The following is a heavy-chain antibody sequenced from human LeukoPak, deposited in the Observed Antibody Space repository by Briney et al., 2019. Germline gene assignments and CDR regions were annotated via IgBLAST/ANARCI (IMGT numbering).Heavy chain of an antibody. CDR3: ARVAQEIFGVAIYYYYYMDV. D-gene: IGHD3-3*01. CDR1: GFTFSSYA. J-gene: IGHJ6*03. CDR2: ISYDGSNK. Sequence: GGSLRLSCAASGFTFSSYAMHWVRQAPGKGLEWVAVISYDGSNKYYADSVKGRFTISRDNSKNTLYLQMNSLRAEDTAVYYCARVAQEIFGVAIYYYYYMDVWGKGTTVTVSS. V-gene: IGHV3-30-3*01.